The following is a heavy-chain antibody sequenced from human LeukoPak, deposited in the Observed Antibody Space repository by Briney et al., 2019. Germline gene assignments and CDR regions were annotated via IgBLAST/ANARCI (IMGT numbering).Heavy chain of an antibody. CDR1: GGSISNYY. V-gene: IGHV4-59*12. CDR3: ARELDP. CDR2: ISYSGTT. Sequence: SETLSLTCTVSGGSISNYYWSWIRQPPGKGLEWFGYISYSGTTNYNPSLKSRVTISVDTSKNQFSLKLSSVTAADTAVCYCARELDPWGPGTLVTVSS. J-gene: IGHJ5*02.